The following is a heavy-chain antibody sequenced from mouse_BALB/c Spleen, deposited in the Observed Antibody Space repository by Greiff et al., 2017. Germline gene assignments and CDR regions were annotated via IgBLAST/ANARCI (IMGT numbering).Heavy chain of an antibody. Sequence: EVMLVESGGGLVKPGGSLKLSCAASGFTFSSYAMSWVRQSPEKRLEWVAEISSGGSYTYYPDTVTGCFTISRDNAKNTLYLEMSSLRSEDTAMYYCARADVYYDAMDYWGQGTSVTVSS. CDR3: ARADVYYDAMDY. J-gene: IGHJ4*01. CDR1: GFTFSSYA. CDR2: ISSGGSYT. D-gene: IGHD2-3*01. V-gene: IGHV5-9-4*01.